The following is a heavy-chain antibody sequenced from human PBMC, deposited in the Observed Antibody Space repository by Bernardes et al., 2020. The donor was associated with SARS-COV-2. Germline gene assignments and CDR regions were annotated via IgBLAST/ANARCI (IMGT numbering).Heavy chain of an antibody. V-gene: IGHV3-30*18. Sequence: GGSLRLSCAASGFTFSGYVMHWVRQAPGKGPEWVALISSDGRNNYLADSVKGRFTISKDSSKNMLYLQMNSLRTEDTALYFCAKQWGGRGSPFDSWGQGTLVTVSS. D-gene: IGHD3-10*01. CDR3: AKQWGGRGSPFDS. CDR2: ISSDGRNN. J-gene: IGHJ4*02. CDR1: GFTFSGYV.